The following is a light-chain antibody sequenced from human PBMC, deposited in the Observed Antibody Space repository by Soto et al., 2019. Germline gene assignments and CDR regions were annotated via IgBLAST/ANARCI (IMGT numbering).Light chain of an antibody. CDR1: QSVLYSFNSRNC. Sequence: DIVMTQSPDSLAVSLGERATINCKSSQSVLYSFNSRNCLAWYQQKPGQPPKLLIYWASTRQSGVPDRFSGSGSGTDFTLTISSLQAEDVAVYYCQQYSTTPHTFGQGTKLEIK. CDR3: QQYSTTPHT. J-gene: IGKJ2*01. V-gene: IGKV4-1*01. CDR2: WAS.